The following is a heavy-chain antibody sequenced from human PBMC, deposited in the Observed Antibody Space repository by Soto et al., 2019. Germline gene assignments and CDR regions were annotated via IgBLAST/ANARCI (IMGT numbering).Heavy chain of an antibody. CDR2: INPSGGST. J-gene: IGHJ3*02. CDR1: GYTFTSYY. V-gene: IGHV1-46*01. D-gene: IGHD6-19*01. CDR3: ARDSGEQWLDRSDASDI. Sequence: ASVKVSCKASGYTFTSYYMHWVRQAPGRGLEWMGIINPSGGSTSYAQKFQGRVTMTRDTSTSTVYMELSSLRSEDTAVYYCARDSGEQWLDRSDASDIWGQGTMVTVSS.